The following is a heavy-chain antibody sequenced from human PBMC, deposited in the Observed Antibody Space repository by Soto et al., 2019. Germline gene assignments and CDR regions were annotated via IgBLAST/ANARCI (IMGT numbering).Heavy chain of an antibody. V-gene: IGHV1-69*13. Sequence: ASVKLSCKASGGTFSSYAISWVRQAPGQGLEWMGGIIPIFGTANYAQKFQGRVTITADESTSTAYMELSSLRSEDTAVYYCARDLDIVVVVAANYYYGLDVWGQGTTVTVSS. CDR1: GGTFSSYA. D-gene: IGHD2-15*01. CDR2: IIPIFGTA. J-gene: IGHJ6*02. CDR3: ARDLDIVVVVAANYYYGLDV.